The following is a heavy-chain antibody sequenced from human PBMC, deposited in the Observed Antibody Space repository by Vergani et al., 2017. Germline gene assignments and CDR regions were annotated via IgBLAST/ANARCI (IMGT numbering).Heavy chain of an antibody. CDR2: VYTSGMT. V-gene: IGHV4-61*02. CDR1: GGSINTGAYY. D-gene: IGHD3-10*01. J-gene: IGHJ6*02. CDR3: ARERSYYYGSGSDDYNPYYYEGMDV. Sequence: QVQLPESGPRLVRPSQTLSLTCTVSGGSINTGAYYWSWIRQPAGKGLEWIGRVYTSGMTNYNPSLKSRVTILVDRSKSQLSLKLTSVTAGDTAVYFCARERSYYYGSGSDDYNPYYYEGMDVWVPGTTVTVSS.